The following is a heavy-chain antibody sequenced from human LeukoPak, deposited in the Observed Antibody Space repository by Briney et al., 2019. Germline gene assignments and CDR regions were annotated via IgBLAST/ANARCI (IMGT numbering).Heavy chain of an antibody. V-gene: IGHV4-34*01. CDR3: AKRDTAMARAFGGFDP. D-gene: IGHD5-18*01. J-gene: IGHJ5*02. CDR2: INHCGST. CDR1: GGSFSGYY. Sequence: SETLSLTCAVYGGSFSGYYWSWIRQPPGKGLEWIGEINHCGSTNYNPSLKSRVTISVDTSKNQFSLKLSSVTAADTAVYYCAKRDTAMARAFGGFDPWGQGTLVTVSS.